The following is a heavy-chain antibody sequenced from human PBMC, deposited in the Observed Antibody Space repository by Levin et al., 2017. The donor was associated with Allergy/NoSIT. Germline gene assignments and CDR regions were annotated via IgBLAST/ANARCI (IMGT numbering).Heavy chain of an antibody. Sequence: GESLKISCGASGFTFSLSWMSWVRQAPGKGLEWVANIKRDGSERHYADSVKGRFTISRDNAKNSLYLQMNSLRDADTAVYYCAGDPERGDGYNFDYWGQGTLVTVSS. CDR3: AGDPERGDGYNFDY. CDR1: GFTFSLSW. CDR2: IKRDGSER. J-gene: IGHJ4*02. D-gene: IGHD5-24*01. V-gene: IGHV3-7*01.